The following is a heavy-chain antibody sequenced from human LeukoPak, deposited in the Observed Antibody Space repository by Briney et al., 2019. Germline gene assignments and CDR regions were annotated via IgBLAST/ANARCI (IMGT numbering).Heavy chain of an antibody. CDR3: ARGRRYYDN. CDR2: INHSGST. Sequence: SESLSLTCAVYGGSLSGYYWSWIRQPPGKGLEWIGEINHSGSTNYNPSLKSRVTISVDTSKNQFSLKLSSVTAADTAVYYCARGRRYYDNWGQGTLVTVSS. CDR1: GGSLSGYY. V-gene: IGHV4-34*01. J-gene: IGHJ4*02.